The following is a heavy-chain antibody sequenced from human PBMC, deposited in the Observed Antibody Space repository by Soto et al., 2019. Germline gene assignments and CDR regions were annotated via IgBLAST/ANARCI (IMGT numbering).Heavy chain of an antibody. J-gene: IGHJ5*02. D-gene: IGHD6-13*01. Sequence: GASLNVYCKASGYTFSSYVIHWVRQAPGQRLEWMGWINAANGDTKYSPKFQGRVTITRDTSASTAYMELSSLRSEDTAVYYCVRRHVSATGIDWFDPWGQGTLVTVSS. CDR1: GYTFSSYV. CDR2: INAANGDT. V-gene: IGHV1-3*01. CDR3: VRRHVSATGIDWFDP.